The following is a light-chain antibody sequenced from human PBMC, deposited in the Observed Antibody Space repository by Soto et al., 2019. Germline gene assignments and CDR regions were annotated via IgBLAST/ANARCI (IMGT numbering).Light chain of an antibody. CDR3: CSYAGFTTYV. Sequence: QSVLTQPASVSGAPGQSITISCTGTSSDIGVFDLVSWYRQYPGKAPTLMIYGVTKRPSGVSDRFSGSKSGKTASLTISGLQDEDEADYYSCSYAGFTTYVFGSGTKVTVL. V-gene: IGLV2-23*02. J-gene: IGLJ1*01. CDR2: GVT. CDR1: SSDIGVFDL.